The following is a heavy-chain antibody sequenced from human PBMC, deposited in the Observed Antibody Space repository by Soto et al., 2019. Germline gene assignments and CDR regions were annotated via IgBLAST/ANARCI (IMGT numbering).Heavy chain of an antibody. Sequence: GASVKVSCKASGYTFTSYGISWVRQAPGQGLEWMGWISAYNGNTNYAQKLQGRVTMTTDTSTSTAYMELRSLRSDDTAVYYCASGEGKTPETVFDYWGQGTLVTVSS. D-gene: IGHD6-13*01. CDR3: ASGEGKTPETVFDY. J-gene: IGHJ4*02. CDR2: ISAYNGNT. V-gene: IGHV1-18*01. CDR1: GYTFTSYG.